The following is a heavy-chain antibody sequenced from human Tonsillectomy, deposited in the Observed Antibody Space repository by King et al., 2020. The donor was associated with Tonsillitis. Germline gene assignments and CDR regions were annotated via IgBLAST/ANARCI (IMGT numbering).Heavy chain of an antibody. J-gene: IGHJ5*02. Sequence: QLVQSGAEVKKPGSSVKVSCKASGGTFSSYGISWVRQAPGQGLEWMGGIIPMFSTTNYAQKIQGRVTITADESTSTAYMGLSGLRSEDTAVYYCATERATIMGATWGQGTLVTVSS. D-gene: IGHD5-24*01. CDR2: IIPMFSTT. CDR3: ATERATIMGAT. V-gene: IGHV1-69*12. CDR1: GGTFSSYG.